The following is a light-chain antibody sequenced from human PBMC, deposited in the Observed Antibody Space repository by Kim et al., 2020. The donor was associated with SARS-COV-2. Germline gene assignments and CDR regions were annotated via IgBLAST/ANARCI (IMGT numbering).Light chain of an antibody. CDR1: QSFSSW. J-gene: IGKJ5*01. CDR2: KTS. Sequence: GDRVTITCRASQSFSSWLAWYQQKPGKVSKLLIYKTSILESGVPSRFSGSGSGTEFTLTISSLQPDDFATYYCQQYNNFPITFGQGTRLEIK. CDR3: QQYNNFPIT. V-gene: IGKV1-5*03.